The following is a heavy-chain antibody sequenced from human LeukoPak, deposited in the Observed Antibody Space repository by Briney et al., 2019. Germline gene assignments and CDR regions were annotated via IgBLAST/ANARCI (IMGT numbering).Heavy chain of an antibody. J-gene: IGHJ6*04. Sequence: GECLKISCVDSGYRLTTDRTCWGRQRPGKGLGCVGLIFPGESDNSNRPSFQGESTIPATMSSSTAYLQWGSLKASDTAMYYRARLIPPGSGRYFYDGMDVWGKGTTVTVSS. CDR3: ARLIPPGSGRYFYDGMDV. CDR1: GYRLTTDR. D-gene: IGHD3-10*01. CDR2: IFPGESDN. V-gene: IGHV5-51*01.